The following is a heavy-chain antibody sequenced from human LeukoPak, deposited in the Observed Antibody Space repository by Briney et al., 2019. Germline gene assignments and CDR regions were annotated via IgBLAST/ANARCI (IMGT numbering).Heavy chain of an antibody. CDR2: IIPIFGTA. Sequence: ASVKVSCKASGGTFSSYAISWVRQAPGQGLEWMGGIIPIFGTANYAQKFQGRVTITTDESTSTAYMELSSLRSEDTAVYYCARRNSYGFIFDYWGQGTLVTVSS. CDR1: GGTFSSYA. D-gene: IGHD5-18*01. J-gene: IGHJ4*02. CDR3: ARRNSYGFIFDY. V-gene: IGHV1-69*05.